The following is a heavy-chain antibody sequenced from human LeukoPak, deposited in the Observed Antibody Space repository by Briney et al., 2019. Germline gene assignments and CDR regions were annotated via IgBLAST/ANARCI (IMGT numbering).Heavy chain of an antibody. D-gene: IGHD1-26*01. CDR1: GFTVSAYS. Sequence: GGSLRLSCAASGFTVSAYSMGWVRQAPGKGLEWLSLIYSGDRTYHADSVKGRFTVSRDDSENTLSLQMNSLRAEDTAVYYCALLVGATLDFDYWGQGTLVTVSS. V-gene: IGHV3-53*01. CDR3: ALLVGATLDFDY. CDR2: IYSGDRT. J-gene: IGHJ4*02.